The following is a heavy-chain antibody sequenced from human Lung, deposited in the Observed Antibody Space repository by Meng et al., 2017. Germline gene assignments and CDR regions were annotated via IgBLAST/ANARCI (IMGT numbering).Heavy chain of an antibody. Sequence: QVQLVQSGAEVKNPGSSVKVACKTSGVSFSTHTFSWVRQAPGQGLEWMGGLIAVFDKTKAAPRFQDRVTFTADESTSTAYMELSSLTFDDTAVYFCARGRRNEPLFDYWGQGTLVTVSS. CDR2: LIAVFDKT. J-gene: IGHJ4*02. D-gene: IGHD1-14*01. CDR3: ARGRRNEPLFDY. CDR1: GVSFSTHT. V-gene: IGHV1-69*13.